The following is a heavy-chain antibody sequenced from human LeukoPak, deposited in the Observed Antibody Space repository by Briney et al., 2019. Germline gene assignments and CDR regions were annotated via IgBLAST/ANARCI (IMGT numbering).Heavy chain of an antibody. CDR1: GYTFTSYA. CDR3: ARDGSPYGDYAYFDY. V-gene: IGHV1-18*01. Sequence: GASVKVSCKASGYTFTSYAMNWVRQAPGQGLEWMGWISAYNGNTNYAQKLQGRVTMTTDTSTSTAYMELRSLRSDDTAVYYCARDGSPYGDYAYFDYWGQGTLVTVSS. CDR2: ISAYNGNT. D-gene: IGHD4-17*01. J-gene: IGHJ4*02.